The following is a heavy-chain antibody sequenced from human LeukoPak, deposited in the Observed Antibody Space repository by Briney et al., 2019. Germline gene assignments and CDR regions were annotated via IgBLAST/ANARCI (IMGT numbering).Heavy chain of an antibody. CDR3: VREYSSSSGRAFDI. V-gene: IGHV3-74*01. CDR2: ISTDGSST. D-gene: IGHD6-6*01. J-gene: IGHJ3*02. Sequence: GSLRLSCAASGFTFSSYWMHWVRQAPGKGLVWVSRISTDGSSTNSADSVKGRFTISRDNAKNTLYLQMNSLRAEDTAVYYCVREYSSSSGRAFDIWGQGTMVTVSP. CDR1: GFTFSSYW.